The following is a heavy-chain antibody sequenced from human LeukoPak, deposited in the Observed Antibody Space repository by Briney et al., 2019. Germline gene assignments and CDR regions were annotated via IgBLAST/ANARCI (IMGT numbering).Heavy chain of an antibody. V-gene: IGHV3-21*01. D-gene: IGHD4-17*01. Sequence: GGSLRLSCAASVFTFNSYSMNWVRQAPWKGLEWVSSISSSSYIYYADSVKGRFTISRDNAKNSLYLQMNSLRAEDTAVYYCARASTTVVTPHFDYWGQGTLVTVSS. CDR1: VFTFNSYS. J-gene: IGHJ4*02. CDR3: ARASTTVVTPHFDY. CDR2: ISSSSYI.